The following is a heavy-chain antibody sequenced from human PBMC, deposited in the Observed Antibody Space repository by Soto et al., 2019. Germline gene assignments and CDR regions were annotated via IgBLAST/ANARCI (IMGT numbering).Heavy chain of an antibody. V-gene: IGHV3-30-3*01. CDR3: AGDLQAPTVTLYY. J-gene: IGHJ4*02. D-gene: IGHD4-17*01. CDR2: ISYDGSNK. CDR1: GFTFSSYA. Sequence: QVQLVESGGGVVQPGRSLRLSCAASGFTFSSYAMHWVRQAPGKGLEWVAVISYDGSNKYYADSVKGRFTISRDNSKNALYLQMNCLRAEDTAVYYCAGDLQAPTVTLYYWGQGTLVTVSS.